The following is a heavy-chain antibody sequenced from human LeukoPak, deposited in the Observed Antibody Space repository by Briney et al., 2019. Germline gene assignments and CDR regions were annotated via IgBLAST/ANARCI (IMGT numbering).Heavy chain of an antibody. D-gene: IGHD3-10*01. CDR2: ISGSGGST. Sequence: GGSLRLSCAASGFTFSSYAMSWVRQAPGEGLEWVSAISGSGGSTYYADSVKGRFTISRDNSKNTLYLQMNSLRAEDTAVYYCAKDGTRYYGSGRRKAWYYFDYWGQGTLVTVSS. CDR1: GFTFSSYA. CDR3: AKDGTRYYGSGRRKAWYYFDY. V-gene: IGHV3-23*01. J-gene: IGHJ4*02.